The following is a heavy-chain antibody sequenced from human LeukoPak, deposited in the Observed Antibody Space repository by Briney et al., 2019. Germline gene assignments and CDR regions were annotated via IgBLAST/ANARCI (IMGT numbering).Heavy chain of an antibody. V-gene: IGHV4-4*07. CDR1: GGSISTYY. Sequence: PSETLSLTCTVSGGSISTYYWNWIRQPAGKGLEWIGRIYTTGITNYNPSLKSRVSVSVDTSKNQFSLKLSSVTAADTAVYYCARVEGDGVYYYMDVWGKGTTVTVSS. CDR2: IYTTGIT. CDR3: ARVEGDGVYYYMDV. J-gene: IGHJ6*03. D-gene: IGHD3-3*01.